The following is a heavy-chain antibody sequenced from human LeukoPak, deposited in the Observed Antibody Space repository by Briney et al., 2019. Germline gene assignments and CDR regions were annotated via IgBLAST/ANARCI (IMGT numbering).Heavy chain of an antibody. J-gene: IGHJ6*02. CDR2: INHSGST. D-gene: IGHD3-10*01. CDR3: ARDRGLANYYYYGMDV. V-gene: IGHV4-34*01. CDR1: GGSFSGYY. Sequence: PSETLSLTCAVYGGSFSGYYWSWIRQPPGKGLEWIGEINHSGSTNYNPSLKSRVTISVDTSKNQFSLKLSSVTAADTAVYYCARDRGLANYYYYGMDVWGQGTTVTVSS.